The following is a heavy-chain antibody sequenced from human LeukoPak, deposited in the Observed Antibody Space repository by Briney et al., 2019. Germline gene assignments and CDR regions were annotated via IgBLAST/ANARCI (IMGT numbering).Heavy chain of an antibody. CDR2: ISYSGTT. D-gene: IGHD3-22*01. Sequence: PSETLSLTCTVSGGSISSSNYYWGWIRQPPGKGLEWIGTISYSGTTFYNPSLKSRVTISVDTSKNQFSLKLSSVTAADTAVYYCARQTYYYDSRGYPDYWGQGTLVTVSS. CDR1: GGSISSSNYY. CDR3: ARQTYYYDSRGYPDY. J-gene: IGHJ4*02. V-gene: IGHV4-39*07.